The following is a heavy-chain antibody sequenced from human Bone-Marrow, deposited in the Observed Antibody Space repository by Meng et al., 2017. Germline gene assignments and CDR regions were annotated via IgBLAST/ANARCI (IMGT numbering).Heavy chain of an antibody. CDR2: IRSSSYI. CDR3: ARAEYNTDAFDL. Sequence: ESLKIPCAASGFTFSSYSMNWVRQAPGKGLEWVSSIRSSSYIYYADSVKGRFTISRDNSKNTLYLQMNSLRAEDTAVYYCARAEYNTDAFDLWGQGTMVTVSS. J-gene: IGHJ3*01. CDR1: GFTFSSYS. D-gene: IGHD1-14*01. V-gene: IGHV3-21*01.